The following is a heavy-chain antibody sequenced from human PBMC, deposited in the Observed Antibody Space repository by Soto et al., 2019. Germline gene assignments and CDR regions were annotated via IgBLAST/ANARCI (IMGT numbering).Heavy chain of an antibody. CDR3: ARGNVVVAAVDY. CDR2: INHSGST. CDR1: GGSFSGYY. D-gene: IGHD2-15*01. J-gene: IGHJ4*02. Sequence: SETLSLTCAVYGGSFSGYYWSWIRQPPGKGLEWIGEINHSGSTNYNPSLKSRVTISVDTSKNQFSLKLSSVTAADTAVYYCARGNVVVAAVDYWGQGTLDTVSS. V-gene: IGHV4-34*01.